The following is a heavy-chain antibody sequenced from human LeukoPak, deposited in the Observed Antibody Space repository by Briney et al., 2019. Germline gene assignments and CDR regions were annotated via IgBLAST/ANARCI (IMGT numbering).Heavy chain of an antibody. J-gene: IGHJ5*02. CDR2: IYWNDDR. CDR1: GFSLSTSGVG. Sequence: SGPTLVNPTQTLTLTCTFSGFSLSTSGVGVGWIRQPPGKALEWLALIYWNDDRRYSPSLKSRLTITKDTSKNQVVLTMTNMDPVDTATYYCAHSTYCSSTSCPVWFDPWGQGTLVTVSS. V-gene: IGHV2-5*01. CDR3: AHSTYCSSTSCPVWFDP. D-gene: IGHD2-2*01.